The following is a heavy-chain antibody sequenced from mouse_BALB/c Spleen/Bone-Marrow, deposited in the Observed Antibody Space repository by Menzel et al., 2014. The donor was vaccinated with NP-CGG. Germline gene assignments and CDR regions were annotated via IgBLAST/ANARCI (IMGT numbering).Heavy chain of an antibody. CDR1: GYTFTSYW. V-gene: IGHV1-7*01. Sequence: QVQLQQSGAELAKPGASVKMSCKASGYTFTSYWMHWVKQRPGQGLEWIGYINPSTGYTDYNQKFNDKATLTADKSSSTAYMQLSGLTSKDSAVYYCARGNPLYAMDYWGQGTSVTVSS. CDR2: INPSTGYT. D-gene: IGHD2-1*01. J-gene: IGHJ4*01. CDR3: ARGNPLYAMDY.